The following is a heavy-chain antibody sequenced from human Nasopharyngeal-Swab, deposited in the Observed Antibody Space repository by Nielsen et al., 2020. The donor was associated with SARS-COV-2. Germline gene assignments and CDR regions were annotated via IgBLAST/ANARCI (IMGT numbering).Heavy chain of an antibody. CDR2: IWYDGSNK. J-gene: IGHJ3*02. CDR3: AREAGTFRAFDI. D-gene: IGHD3-16*01. Sequence: WIRQPPGNGLEWVAVIWYDGSNKYYADSVKGRFTISRDNSKNTLYLQMNSLRAEDTTVYYCAREAGTFRAFDIWGQGTMVTVSS. V-gene: IGHV3-33*01.